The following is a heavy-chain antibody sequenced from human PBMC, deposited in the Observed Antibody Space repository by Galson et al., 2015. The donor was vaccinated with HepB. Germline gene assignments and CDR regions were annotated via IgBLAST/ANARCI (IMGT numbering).Heavy chain of an antibody. CDR1: GGTFSRFI. D-gene: IGHD2-15*01. Sequence: SVKVSCKASGGTFSRFILSWVRQAPGQGLEWIGGDIPLFATIKYAQKFQDRVTISADESTRTTYLDMSNLRSDDTAVYYCARHVGESGSYGMDVWGQGTTVSVSS. CDR3: ARHVGESGSYGMDV. V-gene: IGHV1-69*13. CDR2: DIPLFATI. J-gene: IGHJ6*02.